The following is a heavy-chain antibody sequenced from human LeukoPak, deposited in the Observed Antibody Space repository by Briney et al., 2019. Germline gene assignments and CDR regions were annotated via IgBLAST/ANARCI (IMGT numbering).Heavy chain of an antibody. CDR3: AKGLDYQLPPSYFDY. Sequence: GGFMSLSSAASGCTSSSYAMSWVRQAPGEGLEWVSAISGSGGSTYYADSVKGRFTISRDNSKNTLYLQMNSLRAEDTAVYYCAKGLDYQLPPSYFDYWGQGTLVTVSS. CDR1: GCTSSSYA. D-gene: IGHD2-2*01. CDR2: ISGSGGST. V-gene: IGHV3-23*01. J-gene: IGHJ4*02.